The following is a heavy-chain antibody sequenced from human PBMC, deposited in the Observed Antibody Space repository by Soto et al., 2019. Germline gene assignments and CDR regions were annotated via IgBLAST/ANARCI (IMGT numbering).Heavy chain of an antibody. D-gene: IGHD1-26*01. CDR3: AIDREGSPVDY. Sequence: QVQLVESGGGVVQPGTSLRLSCVASGLIFSDYGMHWVRQAPGKGLEWVAVIWHDGNTKSYADSVKGRFTISRDDSKNILYLDMTAMGAADTGVYDCAIDREGSPVDYWVQGGLVTVSA. CDR1: GLIFSDYG. V-gene: IGHV3-33*01. CDR2: IWHDGNTK. J-gene: IGHJ4*02.